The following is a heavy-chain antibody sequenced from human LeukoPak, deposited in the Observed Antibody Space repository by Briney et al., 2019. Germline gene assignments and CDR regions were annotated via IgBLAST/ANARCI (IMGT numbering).Heavy chain of an antibody. CDR2: TKIESSGATT. CDR1: GFSISDDW. Sequence: GGSLRLSCAASGFSISDDWMSWVREAPGEGLEWVGRTKIESSGATTHNAATVKDRSTISRDNSKNTLYLPLNSLKTNDTAVYYLTRIKGWGSGTYYLDYCGQESLVTVSS. V-gene: IGHV3-15*01. CDR3: TRIKGWGSGTYYLDY. D-gene: IGHD3-10*01. J-gene: IGHJ4*02.